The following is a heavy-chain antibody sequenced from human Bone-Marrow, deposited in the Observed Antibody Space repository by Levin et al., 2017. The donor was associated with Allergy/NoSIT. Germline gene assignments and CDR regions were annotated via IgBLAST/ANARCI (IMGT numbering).Heavy chain of an antibody. CDR1: GFTFSDYY. CDR2: ISSSGSTI. Sequence: GGSLRLSCAASGFTFSDYYMSWIRQAPGKGLEWVSYISSSGSTIYYADSVKGRFTISRDNAKNSLYLQMNSLRAEDTAVYYCARDSPTAVVPAARETSGHLGDDYWGQGTLVTVSS. V-gene: IGHV3-11*01. D-gene: IGHD2-2*01. CDR3: ARDSPTAVVPAARETSGHLGDDY. J-gene: IGHJ4*02.